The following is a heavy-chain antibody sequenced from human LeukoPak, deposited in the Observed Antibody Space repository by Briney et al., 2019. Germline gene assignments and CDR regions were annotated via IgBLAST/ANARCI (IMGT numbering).Heavy chain of an antibody. CDR1: GFSFKDW. D-gene: IGHD5-18*01. Sequence: GGLRLSCAASGFSFKDWMSWVRQAPGRGLEWVSAIGGTGGNTYYADSVKGRFTISRDNSKNTLFLQMNSLRAEDTAVYYCAKGYSYGFDYWGQGTLVTVSS. CDR2: IGGTGGNT. V-gene: IGHV3-23*01. CDR3: AKGYSYGFDY. J-gene: IGHJ4*02.